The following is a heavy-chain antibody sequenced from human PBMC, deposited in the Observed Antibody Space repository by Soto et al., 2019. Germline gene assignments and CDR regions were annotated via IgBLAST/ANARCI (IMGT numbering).Heavy chain of an antibody. Sequence: EVQLVESGGGLVQPGRSLRLSCAASGFTFDDYAMHWVRQAPGKGLEWVSGISWNSGSIGYADSVKGRFTISRDNAKNSLYVQMTSLRAEDTALYYCAKDASSGVTDAFDIWGQGTMVTVSS. CDR1: GFTFDDYA. CDR3: AKDASSGVTDAFDI. CDR2: ISWNSGSI. J-gene: IGHJ3*02. V-gene: IGHV3-9*01. D-gene: IGHD6-6*01.